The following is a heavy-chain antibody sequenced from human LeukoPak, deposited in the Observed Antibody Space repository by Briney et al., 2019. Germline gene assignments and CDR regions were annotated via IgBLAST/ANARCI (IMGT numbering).Heavy chain of an antibody. D-gene: IGHD3-3*01. CDR1: GFTFSSYA. V-gene: IGHV3-23*01. J-gene: IGHJ4*02. Sequence: PGGSLRLSCAASGFTFSSYAMSWVRQAPGKGLEWVSAISGSGGSTYYADSVKGRFTISRDNSKNTLYLQMNSLRAEDTAVYYCAKVAVAARFLEWLFFFDYWGQGALVTVSS. CDR3: AKVAVAARFLEWLFFFDY. CDR2: ISGSGGST.